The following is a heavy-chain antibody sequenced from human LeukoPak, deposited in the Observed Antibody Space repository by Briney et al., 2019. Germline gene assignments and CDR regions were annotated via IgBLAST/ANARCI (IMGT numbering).Heavy chain of an antibody. J-gene: IGHJ4*02. V-gene: IGHV3-23*01. CDR1: GFTFSNYA. CDR2: ISGSGDST. D-gene: IGHD6-19*01. CDR3: ARGVRIAVAGNIDY. Sequence: GGSLRLSCAASGFTFSNYAMSWVRQAPGKGLEWVSSISGSGDSTYYADSVKGRFTISRDNSKNTLYLQMNSLRAEDTAVYYCARGVRIAVAGNIDYWGQGTLVTVSS.